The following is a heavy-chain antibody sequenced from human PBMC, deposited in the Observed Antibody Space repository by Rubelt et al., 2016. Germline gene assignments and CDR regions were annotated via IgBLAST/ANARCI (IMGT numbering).Heavy chain of an antibody. D-gene: IGHD3-22*01. CDR2: IFSNDEK. CDR1: GFSLSNARMG. J-gene: IGHJ4*02. Sequence: QVTLKESGPVLVKPTETLTLTCTVSGFSLSNARMGVSWIRQPPGKALEWLAHIFSNDEKSYSTSLKSRLTISKDTSKSQVVLTMTNMDPVDTATYYCARATYYYDSSGYYYFDYWGQGTLVTVSS. V-gene: IGHV2-26*01. CDR3: ARATYYYDSSGYYYFDY.